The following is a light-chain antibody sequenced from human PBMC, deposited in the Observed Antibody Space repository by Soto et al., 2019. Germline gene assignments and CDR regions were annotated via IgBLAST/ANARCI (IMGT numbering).Light chain of an antibody. J-gene: IGKJ4*01. CDR3: QQHAHWPLT. V-gene: IGKV3-11*01. Sequence: EIVLTQSPATLSLSPGERATLSCRASQSVGNNLAWYQQKPGQAPGLLIYEASTRATGIPARFSGSGSGTDFTLTISSLEPEDFAVYYCQQHAHWPLTFGGETKVEIK. CDR2: EAS. CDR1: QSVGNN.